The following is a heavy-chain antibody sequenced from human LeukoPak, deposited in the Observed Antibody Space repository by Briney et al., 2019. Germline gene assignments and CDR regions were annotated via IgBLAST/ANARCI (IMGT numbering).Heavy chain of an antibody. Sequence: SETLSLTCNVSGHFISNYYWSWIRQPPGKGLEWIGYIYYSGSTNYNPSLKSRVTISGDTSKNQFSLKLSSVTAADTAVYYCARGDYDSSGFPLDYWGQGTLVTVSS. D-gene: IGHD3-22*01. CDR1: GHFISNYY. CDR2: IYYSGST. V-gene: IGHV4-59*01. CDR3: ARGDYDSSGFPLDY. J-gene: IGHJ4*02.